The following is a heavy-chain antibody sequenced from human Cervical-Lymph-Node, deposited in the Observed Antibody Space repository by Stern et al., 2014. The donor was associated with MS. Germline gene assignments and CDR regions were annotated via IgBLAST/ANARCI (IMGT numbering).Heavy chain of an antibody. D-gene: IGHD1-14*01. CDR2: IYPGDSET. CDR1: GFKFSIYW. V-gene: IGHV5-51*01. Sequence: VQLVQSGAELIRPGESLKISCKGSGFKFSIYWIAWVRQMPGKGLEWMGIIYPGDSETRYSPSFQGQVTVSADKSTSTAYLQWSSLNASDTAMYFCARQTTAWASDVWGQGTLATVSS. CDR3: ARQTTAWASDV. J-gene: IGHJ4*02.